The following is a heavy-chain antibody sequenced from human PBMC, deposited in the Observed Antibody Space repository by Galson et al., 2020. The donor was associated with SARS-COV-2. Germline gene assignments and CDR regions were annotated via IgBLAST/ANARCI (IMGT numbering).Heavy chain of an antibody. CDR1: GFTFSNYW. Sequence: GGSLRLSCAASGFTFSNYWMHWVRQTPGKGLEWVSRIKNDGSLITYADSVKGRFTIARDNAKNTLYLQMNSLRPEDTALYYCARALAIWGQGTLVTVSS. V-gene: IGHV3-74*01. CDR3: ARALAI. CDR2: IKNDGSLI. J-gene: IGHJ4*02.